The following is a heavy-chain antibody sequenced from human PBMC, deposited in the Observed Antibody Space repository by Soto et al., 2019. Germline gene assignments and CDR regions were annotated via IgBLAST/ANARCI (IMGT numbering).Heavy chain of an antibody. CDR2: IWYDGSNK. Sequence: GGSLRLSCAASGFTFSSYGMHWVRQAPGKGLEWVAVIWYDGSNKYYADSVKGRFTISRDNSKNTLYLQMNSLRAEDTAVYYCARDRKLAEIGYCSGGSCYSYAFDIWGQGTMVTVSS. D-gene: IGHD2-15*01. CDR1: GFTFSSYG. V-gene: IGHV3-33*01. J-gene: IGHJ3*02. CDR3: ARDRKLAEIGYCSGGSCYSYAFDI.